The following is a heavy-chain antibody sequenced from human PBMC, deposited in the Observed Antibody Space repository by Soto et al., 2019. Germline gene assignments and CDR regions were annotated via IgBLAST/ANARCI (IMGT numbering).Heavy chain of an antibody. J-gene: IGHJ3*02. V-gene: IGHV3-21*01. CDR2: ISSSSSYI. Sequence: GGSLRLSCAASGFTFSSYSMNWVRQAPGKGLEWVSSISSSSSYIYYADSVKGRFTSSRDNAKNSLYLQMNSLRAEDTAVYYCAREGSDYYDSSGYEAFDIWGQGPRV. D-gene: IGHD3-22*01. CDR1: GFTFSSYS. CDR3: AREGSDYYDSSGYEAFDI.